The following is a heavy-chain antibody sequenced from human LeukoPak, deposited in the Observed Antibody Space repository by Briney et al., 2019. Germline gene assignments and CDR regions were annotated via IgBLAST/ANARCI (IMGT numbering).Heavy chain of an antibody. CDR3: AKLIAVAGTDDY. J-gene: IGHJ4*02. Sequence: GGSLRLCCATSGFTFSSNAMSWVRQAPGKGLEWVSAISDSGISTYYADSVRGRFTISRDNSKSTLYLQMNGLRGEDTAVYYCAKLIAVAGTDDYWGQGTLVTVSS. V-gene: IGHV3-23*01. CDR1: GFTFSSNA. CDR2: ISDSGIST. D-gene: IGHD6-19*01.